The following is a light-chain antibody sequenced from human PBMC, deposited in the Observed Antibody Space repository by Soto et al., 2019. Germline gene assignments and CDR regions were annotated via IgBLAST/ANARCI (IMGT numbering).Light chain of an antibody. CDR2: GAS. CDR1: QSVSSSY. J-gene: IGKJ5*01. Sequence: PGEGATLSCRASQSVSSSYIAWYQQRPGQTPSLLIYGASTRATGIPDRFSGSGSGTHFTLTISRLEPGDFAVYYCQHFGGTTFTFGQGTRLEF. CDR3: QHFGGTTFT. V-gene: IGKV3-20*01.